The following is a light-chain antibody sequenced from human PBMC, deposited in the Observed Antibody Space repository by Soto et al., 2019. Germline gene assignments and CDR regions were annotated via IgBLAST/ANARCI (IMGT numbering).Light chain of an antibody. CDR3: AAWDDSLSGPV. V-gene: IGLV1-47*01. Sequence: QPVLTQSPSASGTPGQRITISCSGSSSNIGNNFGYWYQQLPGTAPKLLIYRNDQRPSGVPDRFSGSKSGTSASLAISGLRSEDEADYYCAAWDDSLSGPVFGGGTKLTVL. J-gene: IGLJ2*01. CDR2: RND. CDR1: SSNIGNNF.